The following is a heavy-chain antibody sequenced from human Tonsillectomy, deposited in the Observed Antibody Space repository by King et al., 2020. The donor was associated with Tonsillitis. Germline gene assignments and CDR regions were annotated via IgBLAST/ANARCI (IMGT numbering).Heavy chain of an antibody. CDR1: GFTFRNYA. J-gene: IGHJ4*02. V-gene: IGHV3-23*04. D-gene: IGHD4-23*01. Sequence: VQLVESGGGLVQPGGSLRLSCAASGFTFRNYAMSWVGQAPGKGLEHVSAITGMDHSTYVADSVKGRFTISRDNSKSTLYLQMNSLRAEDTAVYFCAKKAMSYGGNSGPFDYWGQGNLVTVSS. CDR3: AKKAMSYGGNSGPFDY. CDR2: ITGMDHST.